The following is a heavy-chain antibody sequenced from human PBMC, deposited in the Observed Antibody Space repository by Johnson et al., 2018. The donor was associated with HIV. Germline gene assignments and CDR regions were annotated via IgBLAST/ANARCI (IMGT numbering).Heavy chain of an antibody. Sequence: QVQLVESGGGVVQPGRSLRLSCAASGFTFSDYYMSWIRQAPGKGLEWVSYISSSGSTIYYADSVKGRFTISRDNAKKSLYLQMNSLRVEDTAVYYCARKGSSGFGGIDAFDLWGQGTMVTVSS. D-gene: IGHD3-22*01. CDR2: ISSSGSTI. CDR1: GFTFSDYY. CDR3: ARKGSSGFGGIDAFDL. V-gene: IGHV3-11*04. J-gene: IGHJ3*01.